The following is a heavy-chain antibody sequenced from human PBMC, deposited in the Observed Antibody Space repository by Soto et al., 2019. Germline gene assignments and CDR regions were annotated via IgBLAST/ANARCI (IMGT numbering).Heavy chain of an antibody. D-gene: IGHD5-18*01. V-gene: IGHV4-34*01. CDR2: INHSGST. J-gene: IGHJ4*02. CDR1: GGSFSGYY. Sequence: QVQLQQWGAGLLKPSETLSLTCAIYGGSFSGYYWSWIRQPPGKGLEWIGEINHSGSTNYNPSLKSLVTISVDTSKIQFSLKLSSVTAADTAVYYCARGARGYSYGLGYWCQGTLVTVSS. CDR3: ARGARGYSYGLGY.